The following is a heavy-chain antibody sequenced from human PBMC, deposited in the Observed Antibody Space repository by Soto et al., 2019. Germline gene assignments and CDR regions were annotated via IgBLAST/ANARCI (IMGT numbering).Heavy chain of an antibody. CDR3: ARAERGYSYGVGY. V-gene: IGHV4-31*03. D-gene: IGHD5-18*01. CDR1: GGSISIGCYY. J-gene: IGHJ4*02. Sequence: QVQLQESGPGLGKPSQTLSLTCTVSGGSISIGCYYWSCIRQHPCNGLEWFGASYYSVSTYYNTYTMRRVTISVDTSKNQFSLKLSSVTAADTAVYYCARAERGYSYGVGYWGQGTLVTVS. CDR2: SYYSVST.